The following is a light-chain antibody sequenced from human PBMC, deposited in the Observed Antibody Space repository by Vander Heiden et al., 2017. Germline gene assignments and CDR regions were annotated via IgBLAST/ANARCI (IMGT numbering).Light chain of an antibody. V-gene: IGLV3-21*02. Sequence: SYVLTQPPSGSVAPGQTARITCGGNNIGSKSVHCYQQKAGQAPVVVVYDDSDRPSGIPERFSGSNSGNTATLTISRVEAGDEADYYCQVWDSGFVPFGGGTKLTVL. CDR2: DDS. CDR1: NIGSKS. J-gene: IGLJ3*02. CDR3: QVWDSGFVP.